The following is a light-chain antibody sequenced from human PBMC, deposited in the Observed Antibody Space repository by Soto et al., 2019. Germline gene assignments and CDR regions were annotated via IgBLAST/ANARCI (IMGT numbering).Light chain of an antibody. CDR1: SGSIASNY. CDR3: QSYDSSPVV. V-gene: IGLV6-57*04. Sequence: NFMLTQPHSVSESPGKTVTISCTRSSGSIASNYVQWYQQRPGSAPTTVIYEDNQRPSGVPDRFSGSIDSSSNSASLTISGLKTEDEADYYGQSYDSSPVVCVGGTKLTVL. J-gene: IGLJ2*01. CDR2: EDN.